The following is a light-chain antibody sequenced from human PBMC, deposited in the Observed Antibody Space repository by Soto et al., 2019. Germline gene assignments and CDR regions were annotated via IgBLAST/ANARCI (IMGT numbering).Light chain of an antibody. Sequence: DIQMTQSPSTLSASVGDRVTITCRASQSISNLAWYQQKPGKAPKLLIYDASSLESGVPSRFRGSGSGTEFTLTISSLQPDDFATYYCQHYNSYSRTFGQGTKVDSK. CDR1: QSISN. J-gene: IGKJ1*01. CDR2: DAS. V-gene: IGKV1-5*01. CDR3: QHYNSYSRT.